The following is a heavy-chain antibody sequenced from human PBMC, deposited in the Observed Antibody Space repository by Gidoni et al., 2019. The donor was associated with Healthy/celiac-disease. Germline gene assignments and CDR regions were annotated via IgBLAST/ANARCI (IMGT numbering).Heavy chain of an antibody. V-gene: IGHV3-23*01. CDR1: GFTLSSYA. Sequence: EVQLLESGGGLVQPGGSLRLSCAASGFTLSSYAMSWVRQAPGKGLEWVSAISGSGGSTYYADSVKGRFTISRDNSKNTLYLQMNSLRAEDTAVYYCARTYSSGWYSDFDYWGQGTLVTVSS. CDR2: ISGSGGST. CDR3: ARTYSSGWYSDFDY. D-gene: IGHD6-19*01. J-gene: IGHJ4*02.